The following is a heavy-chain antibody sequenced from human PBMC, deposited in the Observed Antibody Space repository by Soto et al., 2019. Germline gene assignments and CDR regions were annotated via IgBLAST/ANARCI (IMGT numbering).Heavy chain of an antibody. CDR3: ARAVIAAAVSSGYYYGMDV. V-gene: IGHV1-2*04. D-gene: IGHD6-13*01. CDR1: GYTFAGYY. CDR2: INPNSGGT. J-gene: IGHJ6*02. Sequence: EASVKVSCKASGYTFAGYYMHWVRQAPGQGLEWMGWINPNSGGTDYAQKFQGWVTMTRDTSISTAYMELSRLRSDDTAVYYCARAVIAAAVSSGYYYGMDVWGQGTTVTVSS.